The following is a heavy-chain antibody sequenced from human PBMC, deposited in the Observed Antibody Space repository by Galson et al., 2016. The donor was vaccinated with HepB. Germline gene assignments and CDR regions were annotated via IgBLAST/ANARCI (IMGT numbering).Heavy chain of an antibody. J-gene: IGHJ4*02. V-gene: IGHV1-18*01. D-gene: IGHD2/OR15-2a*01. CDR3: ARYVQYRFDS. CDR2: ISTYSGDT. CDR1: GYTFTTSG. Sequence: SVKVSCKASGYTFTTSGISWVRQAPGQGLEWMGWISTYSGDTKYAQNFQGGLTLTTDSSTTTAYMELRSLRFDDTAMYYCARYVQYRFDSWGQGTLVTVSS.